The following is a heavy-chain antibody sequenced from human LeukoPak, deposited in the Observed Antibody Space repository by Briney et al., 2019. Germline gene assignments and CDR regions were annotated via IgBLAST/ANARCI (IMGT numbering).Heavy chain of an antibody. V-gene: IGHV4-34*01. D-gene: IGHD4-17*01. J-gene: IGHJ5*02. CDR2: INHSGST. CDR3: ARHVAVTTKIWFDP. CDR1: GASFSGYY. Sequence: SETLSLTCAVYGASFSGYYWNWIRQPPGKGLEWIGEINHSGSTNYNPSLKSRVTISGDTSKNQFSLVLSSVTAADTAVYYCARHVAVTTKIWFDPWGQGTLVTVSS.